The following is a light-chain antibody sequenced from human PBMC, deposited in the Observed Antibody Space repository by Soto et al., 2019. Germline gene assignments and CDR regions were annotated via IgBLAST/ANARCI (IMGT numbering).Light chain of an antibody. Sequence: EIVMTKSPVTLSVSPGEGATLSCRASQSVSRKLVWYQQKPGQAPRLLIYDTSTRATGIPARFSGSGSGTEFTLTISSLQSEDFAVYYCQQYNTWTSITFGQGTRLENK. J-gene: IGKJ5*01. CDR2: DTS. CDR3: QQYNTWTSIT. V-gene: IGKV3-15*01. CDR1: QSVSRK.